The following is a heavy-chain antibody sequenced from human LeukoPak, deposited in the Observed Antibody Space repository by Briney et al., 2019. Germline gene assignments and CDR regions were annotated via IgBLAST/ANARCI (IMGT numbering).Heavy chain of an antibody. J-gene: IGHJ4*02. V-gene: IGHV1-24*01. CDR2: FDPEDGET. CDR1: GYTLTELS. Sequence: GASVKVSCKVSGYTLTELSMHWVRQAPGKGLEWMGGFDPEDGETIYAQKFQGRVTMTEDTSTDTAYMELSSLRSEDTAVYYCATAAGYYDSSGYYFDYWGQGTLVTASS. D-gene: IGHD3-22*01. CDR3: ATAAGYYDSSGYYFDY.